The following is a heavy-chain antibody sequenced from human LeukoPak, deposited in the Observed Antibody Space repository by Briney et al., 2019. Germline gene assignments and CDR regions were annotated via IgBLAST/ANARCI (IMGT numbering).Heavy chain of an antibody. CDR2: IRRDGSET. V-gene: IGHV3-7*03. D-gene: IGHD3-22*01. CDR3: ASDGYDSPFDY. J-gene: IGHJ4*02. CDR1: GFTFSTFW. Sequence: PGGSLRLSCAASGFTFSTFWMNWVRQTPRNGLEWVANIRRDGSETHYMDSVKGRFTISRDNAKNSLYLDMNNLRAEDSAVYYCASDGYDSPFDYWGQGTLVTVSS.